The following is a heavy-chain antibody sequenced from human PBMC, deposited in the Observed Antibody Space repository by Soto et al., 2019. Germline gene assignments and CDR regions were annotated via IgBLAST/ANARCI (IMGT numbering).Heavy chain of an antibody. CDR1: GYTFTNYY. J-gene: IGHJ4*02. Sequence: QVQLVQSGAEVKKPGASVKVSCKASGYTFTNYYMHWVRQAPGQGLEWMGMINPSGGTTNYAQKFQSRVTMTRDTSTSTVYMELSSLSSEDTAVYYCARDSEGNLYYFDYWGQGTLVTVSS. CDR3: ARDSEGNLYYFDY. V-gene: IGHV1-46*01. CDR2: INPSGGTT.